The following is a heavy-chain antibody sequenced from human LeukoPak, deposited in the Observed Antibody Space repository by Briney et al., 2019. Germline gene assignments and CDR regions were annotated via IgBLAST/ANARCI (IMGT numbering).Heavy chain of an antibody. Sequence: SETLSLTCAVSGGSISSGGYSWSWIRQPPGKGLEWIGYIYYSGSTYYNPSLKSRATISVDTSKNQFSLKLSSVTAADTAVYYCAREAKGYCSGGSCYQNYYYYMDVWGKGTTVTISS. CDR3: AREAKGYCSGGSCYQNYYYYMDV. V-gene: IGHV4-30-4*07. D-gene: IGHD2-15*01. J-gene: IGHJ6*03. CDR1: GGSISSGGYS. CDR2: IYYSGST.